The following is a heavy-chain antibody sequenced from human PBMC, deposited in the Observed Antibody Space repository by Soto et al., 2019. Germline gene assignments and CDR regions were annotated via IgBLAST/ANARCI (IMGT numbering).Heavy chain of an antibody. J-gene: IGHJ4*02. CDR3: VRGPFTTSSGTGAY. CDR1: GFTFNSYW. Sequence: EVQLVESGGGLVQPGGSPRLSCAASGFTFNSYWMHWVRQAPGKGLVWVSRINTDGSSTSYADSVKGRFTISRDNSKNTLYLQMNSLRAEDTAVYYCVRGPFTTSSGTGAYWGQGALVTVSP. CDR2: INTDGSST. V-gene: IGHV3-74*01. D-gene: IGHD6-6*01.